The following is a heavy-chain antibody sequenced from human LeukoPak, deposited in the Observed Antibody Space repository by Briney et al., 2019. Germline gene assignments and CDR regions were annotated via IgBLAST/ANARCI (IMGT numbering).Heavy chain of an antibody. CDR3: ARGTSLGRPGTYYFDY. CDR2: LIGDGSTT. J-gene: IGHJ4*02. CDR1: GFTFSTHA. D-gene: IGHD1/OR15-1a*01. V-gene: IGHV3-23*01. Sequence: GGSLRLSCAASGFTFSTHAMSWVRQAPGKGLEWVSSLIGDGSTTYHADSVKGRFTISRDNSRSTLYLQVNSLSAEDTAVYYCARGTSLGRPGTYYFDYWGQGALVTVSS.